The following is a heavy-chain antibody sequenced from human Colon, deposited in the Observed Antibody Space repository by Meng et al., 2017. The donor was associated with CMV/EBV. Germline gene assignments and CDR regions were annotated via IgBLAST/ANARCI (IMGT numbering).Heavy chain of an antibody. D-gene: IGHD2-15*01. J-gene: IGHJ4*02. CDR2: IWSDGGNK. Sequence: SGFTFSNCAIHWVRQAPGKGLEWVAVIWSDGGNKFYADSVKGRFIVSRDNSRNMVYLQMNNLRAEDTALYYCAKDWSGGTSGYHDYWGQGTLVTVSS. CDR1: GFTFSNCA. CDR3: AKDWSGGTSGYHDY. V-gene: IGHV3-33*06.